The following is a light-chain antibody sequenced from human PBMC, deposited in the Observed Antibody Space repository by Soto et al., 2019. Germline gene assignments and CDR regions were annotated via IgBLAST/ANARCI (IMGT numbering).Light chain of an antibody. CDR3: QQYNNWPRGT. J-gene: IGKJ2*01. CDR2: GAS. CDR1: ESVSSN. V-gene: IGKV3-15*01. Sequence: EIVMTQSPATLSVSPGERATLSCRASESVSSNLAWYQQKRGQAPRLLMYGASTRATGFPARFSGSGSGTEFTLTISSLQSEDFAVYYCQQYNNWPRGTFGQGTKLEIK.